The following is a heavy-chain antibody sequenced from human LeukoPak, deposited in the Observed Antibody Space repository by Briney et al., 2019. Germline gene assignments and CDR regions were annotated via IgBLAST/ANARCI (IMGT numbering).Heavy chain of an antibody. D-gene: IGHD5-18*01. Sequence: GASVKVSCKASGYTFTGYYMHWVRQAPGQGLEWMGWINPNSGGTNYAQKSQGRVTMTRDTSISTAYMELSRLRSDDTAVYYCARVNLWEELWPPFDYWGQGTLVTVSS. V-gene: IGHV1-2*02. J-gene: IGHJ4*02. CDR1: GYTFTGYY. CDR2: INPNSGGT. CDR3: ARVNLWEELWPPFDY.